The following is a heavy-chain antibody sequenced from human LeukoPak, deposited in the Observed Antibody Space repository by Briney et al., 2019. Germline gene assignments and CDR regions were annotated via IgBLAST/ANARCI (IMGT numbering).Heavy chain of an antibody. J-gene: IGHJ3*02. CDR1: GFTFSSYS. Sequence: SCKASGFTFSSYSMNWVRQAPGKGLEWVAFIRYDGSNKYYADSVKGRFTISRDNSKNTLYLQMNSLRAEDTAVYYCAKDGFLGNDAFDIWGQGTMVTVSS. CDR2: IRYDGSNK. D-gene: IGHD3-16*01. CDR3: AKDGFLGNDAFDI. V-gene: IGHV3-30*02.